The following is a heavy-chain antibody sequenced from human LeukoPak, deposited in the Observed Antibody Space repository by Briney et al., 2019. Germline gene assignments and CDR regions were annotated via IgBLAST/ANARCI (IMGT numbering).Heavy chain of an antibody. CDR3: AKEGTAQISTWYDN. CDR1: GFTFSNYG. V-gene: IGHV3-30*18. CDR2: ISYEGRTM. J-gene: IGHJ4*02. D-gene: IGHD2-2*01. Sequence: EGSLRLSCAGAGFTFSNYGMHWVRQAPGKGLEWVAVISYEGRTMYYGDSVKGQFTISRDNSRNTLFLQMNSLSPDDTAVYYCAKEGTAQISTWYDNWGQGTLVTVSS.